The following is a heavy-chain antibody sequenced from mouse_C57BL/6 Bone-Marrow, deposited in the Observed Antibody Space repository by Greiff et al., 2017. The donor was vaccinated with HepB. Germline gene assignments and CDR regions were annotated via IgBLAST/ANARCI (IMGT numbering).Heavy chain of an antibody. Sequence: EVQVVESGGDLVKPGGSLKLSCAASGFTFSSYGMSWVRQTPDKRLEWVATISSGGSYTYYPDSVKGRFTISRDNAKNTLYLQMSSLKSEDTAMYYCARRGYGSDAYWGQGTLVTVSA. D-gene: IGHD1-1*01. J-gene: IGHJ3*01. CDR3: ARRGYGSDAY. CDR2: ISSGGSYT. CDR1: GFTFSSYG. V-gene: IGHV5-6*01.